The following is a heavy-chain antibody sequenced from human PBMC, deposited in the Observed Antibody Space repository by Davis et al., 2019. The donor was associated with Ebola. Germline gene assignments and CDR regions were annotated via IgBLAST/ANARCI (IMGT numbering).Heavy chain of an antibody. J-gene: IGHJ6*02. CDR3: VNSPVKGSGYYYVHYYYGMDV. CDR2: ISSNGGST. CDR1: GFTFSSYA. Sequence: GGSLRLSCSASGFTFSSYAMHWVRQAPGKGLEYVSAISSNGGSTYYADSVKGRFTISRDNSKNTLYLQMSSLRAEDTAVYYCVNSPVKGSGYYYVHYYYGMDVWGQGTTVTVSS. V-gene: IGHV3-64D*08. D-gene: IGHD3-22*01.